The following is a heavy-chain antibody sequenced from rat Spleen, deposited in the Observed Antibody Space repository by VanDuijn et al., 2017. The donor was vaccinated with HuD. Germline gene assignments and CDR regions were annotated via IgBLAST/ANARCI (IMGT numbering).Heavy chain of an antibody. CDR2: ITNTGGSI. V-gene: IGHV5-31*01. D-gene: IGHD1-12*02. CDR1: GFTFNNYW. J-gene: IGHJ3*01. Sequence: EVQLVESGGGLVQPGRSMKLSCAASGFTFNNYWMSWIRQAPGKGLEWVASITNTGGSIYYPDSVKGRFTISRDNAQNTLYLQMNSLRSEDTATYYCTIYYYDGTYYYWFAYWGQGTLVTVSS. CDR3: TIYYYDGTYYYWFAY.